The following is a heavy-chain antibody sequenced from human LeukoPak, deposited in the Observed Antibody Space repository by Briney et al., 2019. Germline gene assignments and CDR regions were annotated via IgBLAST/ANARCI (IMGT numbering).Heavy chain of an antibody. CDR3: ARGYYDFSRGPYYYYMDV. D-gene: IGHD3-3*01. Sequence: PGGSLRLSCAASGFTFSGSAMHWVRQASGKGLEWVGRIRSKANSYATAYAASVKGRFTISRDDSKNTAYLQMNSLKTEDTAVYYCARGYYDFSRGPYYYYMDVWGKGTTVTVSS. CDR1: GFTFSGSA. V-gene: IGHV3-73*01. CDR2: IRSKANSYAT. J-gene: IGHJ6*03.